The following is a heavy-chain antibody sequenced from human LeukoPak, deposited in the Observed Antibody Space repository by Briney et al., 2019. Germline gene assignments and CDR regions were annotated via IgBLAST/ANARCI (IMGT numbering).Heavy chain of an antibody. CDR3: AKCYYDSTGYYYDY. CDR1: GFTFSSYG. V-gene: IGHV3-23*01. CDR2: ISGSGGSS. J-gene: IGHJ4*02. Sequence: GGSLRPSCAASGFTFSSYGMTWVRQAPGKGLEWVSVISGSGGSSYYVDSVKGRFTISRDNSKNTLYLQMNSLRAEDTAVYYCAKCYYDSTGYYYDYWGQGTLVTVSS. D-gene: IGHD3-22*01.